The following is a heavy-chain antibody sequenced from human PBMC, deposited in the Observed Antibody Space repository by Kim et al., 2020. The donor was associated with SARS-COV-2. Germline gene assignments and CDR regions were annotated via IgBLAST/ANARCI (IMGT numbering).Heavy chain of an antibody. J-gene: IGHJ5*02. D-gene: IGHD2-15*01. CDR2: IYYSGST. Sequence: SETLSLTCTVSGGSISSSSYYWGWIRQPPGKGLEWIGSIYYSGSTYYNPSLKSRVTISVDTSKNQFPLKLSSVTAADTAVYYCARHPPLVAAGNWFDPWGQGTLVTVSS. CDR3: ARHPPLVAAGNWFDP. CDR1: GGSISSSSYY. V-gene: IGHV4-39*01.